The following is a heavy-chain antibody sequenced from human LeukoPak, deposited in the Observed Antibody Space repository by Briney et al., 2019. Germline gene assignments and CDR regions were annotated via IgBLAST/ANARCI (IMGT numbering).Heavy chain of an antibody. Sequence: PGGSLRLSCAASGFTFSSYAMSWVRQAPGKGLEWVSAISGSGGSTYYADSVKGRFTISRDNSKNTLYLQMNSLRAEDTAVYYCAKDTGFTRPTSYSSSSCFDYWGQGTLVTVSS. CDR2: ISGSGGST. V-gene: IGHV3-23*01. CDR1: GFTFSSYA. J-gene: IGHJ4*02. CDR3: AKDTGFTRPTSYSSSSCFDY. D-gene: IGHD6-13*01.